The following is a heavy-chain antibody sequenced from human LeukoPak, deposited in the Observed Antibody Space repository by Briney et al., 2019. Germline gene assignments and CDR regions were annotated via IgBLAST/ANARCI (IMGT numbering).Heavy chain of an antibody. CDR1: GYTFTSYY. J-gene: IGHJ4*02. D-gene: IGHD3-9*01. Sequence: ASVKVSCKASGYTFTSYYMHWVRQAPGQGLEWMGIINPSGGSTSYAQKFQGRVTMTRDTSTSTVYMELSSLRSEDTAVCYCARGLPYYDILTGYLVYWGQGTLVTVSS. V-gene: IGHV1-46*01. CDR2: INPSGGST. CDR3: ARGLPYYDILTGYLVY.